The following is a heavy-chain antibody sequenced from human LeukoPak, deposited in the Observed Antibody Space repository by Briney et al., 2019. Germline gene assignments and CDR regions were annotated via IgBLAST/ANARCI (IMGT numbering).Heavy chain of an antibody. CDR2: INPNSGGT. V-gene: IGHV1-2*02. Sequence: APVKVSCKASGYTFTGYYIHWVRQAPGQGLEWMGWINPNSGGTNYAQKFQGRVTMTRDTSISTAYMDLSRLRSDDTAMYYCARGITTGAPYWGQGTLVTVSS. CDR3: ARGITTGAPY. J-gene: IGHJ4*02. CDR1: GYTFTGYY. D-gene: IGHD1-1*01.